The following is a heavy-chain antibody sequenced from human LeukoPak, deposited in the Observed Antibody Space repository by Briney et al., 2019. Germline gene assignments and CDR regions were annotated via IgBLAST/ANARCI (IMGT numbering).Heavy chain of an antibody. D-gene: IGHD4-23*01. V-gene: IGHV1-69*05. CDR2: IIPIFGTA. Sequence: ASVKVSCKASGGTFSSYAISWVRQAPGQGLEWMGGIIPIFGTANYAQKFQGRVTITRDTSASTAYMELSSLRSEDTAVYYCARAETTVVTHFDLWGRGTLVTVSS. CDR3: ARAETTVVTHFDL. J-gene: IGHJ2*01. CDR1: GGTFSSYA.